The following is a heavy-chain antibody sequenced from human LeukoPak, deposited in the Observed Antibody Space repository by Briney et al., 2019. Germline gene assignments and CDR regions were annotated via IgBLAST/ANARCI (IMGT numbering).Heavy chain of an antibody. CDR2: ISYDGSYT. D-gene: IGHD2-2*01. V-gene: IGHV3-30*03. J-gene: IGHJ4*02. CDR3: ARDHSAMPSY. CDR1: GFTFSSYN. Sequence: PGRSLRLSCAASGFTFSSYNFHWLRQAPGKGLEWLTVISYDGSYTSYGASVKGRFTVSRDNSQNTLYLQMNGLRAEDTALYYCARDHSAMPSYWGQGTLVPVSS.